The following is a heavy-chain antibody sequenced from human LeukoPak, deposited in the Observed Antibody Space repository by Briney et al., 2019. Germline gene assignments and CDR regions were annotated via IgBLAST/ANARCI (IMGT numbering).Heavy chain of an antibody. D-gene: IGHD2-21*02. Sequence: GASVKVSCKASEDTSSRNAISWVRQAPGQGLEWMGGIIPIFGAANYAQDFQGRVTITADESTTTVFMELSRLKSEDTAVYYCARRDCGGDCYSSYYYYYGMHVWGQGTTVIVSS. CDR3: ARRDCGGDCYSSYYYYYGMHV. CDR1: EDTSSRNA. V-gene: IGHV1-69*01. CDR2: IIPIFGAA. J-gene: IGHJ6*02.